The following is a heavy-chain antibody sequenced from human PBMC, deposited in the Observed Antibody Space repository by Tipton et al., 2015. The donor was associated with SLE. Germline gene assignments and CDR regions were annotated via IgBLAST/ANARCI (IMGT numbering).Heavy chain of an antibody. CDR1: GGSIRSYY. CDR3: ARGGGFDP. D-gene: IGHD3-16*01. CDR2: IYYSGST. Sequence: TLSLTCTVSGGSIRSYYWSWIRQPPGKGLEWIGYIYYSGSTNYNPSLKSRVTISVDTSKNQFSLKLSSVTAADTAVYYCARGGGFDPWGQGTLVTVSS. V-gene: IGHV4-59*08. J-gene: IGHJ5*02.